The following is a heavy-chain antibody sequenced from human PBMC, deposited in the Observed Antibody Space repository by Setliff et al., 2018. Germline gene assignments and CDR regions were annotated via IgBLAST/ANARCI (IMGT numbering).Heavy chain of an antibody. CDR2: IYHNGFA. CDR3: ARQQVDYGDYGEDS. J-gene: IGHJ4*02. D-gene: IGHD4-17*01. Sequence: NPSETLSLTCAVSGYSIRSGFYWGWIRQPPGKGLEWIGYIYHNGFAYYNPSLKSRVTMSVDTSKNQFSLMLNAVTAADTAVYYCARQQVDYGDYGEDSWGQGILVTVSS. V-gene: IGHV4-38-2*01. CDR1: GYSIRSGFY.